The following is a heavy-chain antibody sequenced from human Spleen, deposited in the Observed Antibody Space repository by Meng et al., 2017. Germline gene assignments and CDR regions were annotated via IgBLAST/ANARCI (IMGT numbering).Heavy chain of an antibody. CDR1: GFTFSDYY. Sequence: GGSLRLSCAASGFTFSDYYMSWIRQAPGKGLEWVSYISSSGSTIYYADSVKGRFTISRDNAKNSLYLQMNSLRAEDTAVYYCARDLAVVTVDYYYYGMDVWGQGTTVTVSS. CDR3: ARDLAVVTVDYYYYGMDV. J-gene: IGHJ6*02. CDR2: ISSSGSTI. V-gene: IGHV3-11*01. D-gene: IGHD4-23*01.